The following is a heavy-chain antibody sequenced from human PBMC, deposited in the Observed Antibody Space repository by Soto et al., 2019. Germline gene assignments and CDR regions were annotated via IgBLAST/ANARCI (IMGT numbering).Heavy chain of an antibody. CDR2: ISSSSSTI. CDR3: ARPTYYYDSSGPPAY. V-gene: IGHV3-48*01. D-gene: IGHD3-22*01. J-gene: IGHJ4*02. Sequence: CAASGFTFSTYSRNWVRQAPGKGLEWVSYISSSSSTIFYTDSVKGRFTVSRDNAKNSLYLQMNSLRAEDTAVYSCARPTYYYDSSGPPAYWGQGTLVTVSS. CDR1: GFTFSTYS.